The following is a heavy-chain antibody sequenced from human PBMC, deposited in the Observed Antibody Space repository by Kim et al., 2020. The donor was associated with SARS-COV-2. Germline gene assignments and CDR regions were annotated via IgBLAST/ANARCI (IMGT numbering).Heavy chain of an antibody. J-gene: IGHJ4*02. CDR3: ARGCSSTSCYVGVIDY. CDR2: IYYSGST. Sequence: SETLSLTCTVSGGSISSSSYYWGWIRQPPGKGLEWTGSIYYSGSTYYNPSLKSRVTISVDTSKNQFSLKLSSVTAADTAGYYCARGCSSTSCYVGVIDYWGQGTLVTVSS. D-gene: IGHD2-2*01. V-gene: IGHV4-39*01. CDR1: GGSISSSSYY.